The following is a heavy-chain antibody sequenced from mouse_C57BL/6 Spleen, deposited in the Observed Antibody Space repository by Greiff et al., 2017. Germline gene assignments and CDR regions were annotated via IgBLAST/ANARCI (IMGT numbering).Heavy chain of an antibody. CDR2: IDPETGGT. CDR3: TSMGVYYTYHYAMDY. D-gene: IGHD2-12*01. J-gene: IGHJ4*01. Sequence: VQLQESGAELVRPGASVTLSCKASGYTFTDYEMHWVKQTPVHGLEWIGAIDPETGGTAYNQKFKGKAILTADKSSSTANMELRSLTSEDSAVYCCTSMGVYYTYHYAMDYWGQGTSVTVSS. V-gene: IGHV1-15*01. CDR1: GYTFTDYE.